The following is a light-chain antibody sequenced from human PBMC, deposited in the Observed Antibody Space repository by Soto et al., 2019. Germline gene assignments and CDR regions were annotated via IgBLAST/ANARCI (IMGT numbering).Light chain of an antibody. V-gene: IGKV1-5*01. J-gene: IGKJ4*01. Sequence: DIQMTQSPSTLSASVGDRVTITCRASQKIYSWLAWYQQRPGKAPKLLIYDASSLASGVPSRFSGSESGTEFTLTISSLQPDDFATYYCQQYNHYSGLTFGGGTKVDIK. CDR1: QKIYSW. CDR3: QQYNHYSGLT. CDR2: DAS.